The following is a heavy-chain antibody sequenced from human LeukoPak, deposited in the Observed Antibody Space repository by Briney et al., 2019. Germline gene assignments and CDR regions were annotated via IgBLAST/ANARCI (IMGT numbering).Heavy chain of an antibody. CDR1: GFTFSSYS. D-gene: IGHD4-23*01. Sequence: GGSLRLSCAASGFTFSSYSMNWVRQAPGKGLEWVSYISSTGSSMYYAGSVKGRFTISRDNAKNSLYLQMNSLRTEDTAVYYCARKTYGGNSWYFDYWGQGILVAVSS. CDR2: ISSTGSSM. J-gene: IGHJ4*02. CDR3: ARKTYGGNSWYFDY. V-gene: IGHV3-48*04.